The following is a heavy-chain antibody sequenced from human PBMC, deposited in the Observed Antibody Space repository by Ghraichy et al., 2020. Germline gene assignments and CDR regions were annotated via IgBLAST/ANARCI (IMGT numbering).Heavy chain of an antibody. CDR2: MSYSGDT. V-gene: IGHV4-59*01. CDR1: GGSISSDY. J-gene: IGHJ3*02. Sequence: SLTCTVSGGSISSDYYSWIRQPPGKGLEYIGYMSYSGDTNYNPSLKSRLTMSIDTSKNEFSLKLSSATAADTAVYYCARREYYDSSGYVDAFAMWGQGTLGALSS. CDR3: ARREYYDSSGYVDAFAM. D-gene: IGHD3-22*01.